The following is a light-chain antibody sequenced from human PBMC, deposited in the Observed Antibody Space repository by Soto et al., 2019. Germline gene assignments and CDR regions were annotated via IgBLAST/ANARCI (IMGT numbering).Light chain of an antibody. CDR1: SSDVGGYNY. CDR3: TSYAGGNNV. J-gene: IGLJ1*01. Sequence: QSALTQPPSASGSPGQSVTISCTGTSSDVGGYNYVSWHQQHPGKVPKLMVYEVNKRPSGVPDRFSGSKSGNTASLTVSGLQAEDEAHYYCTSYAGGNNVFGTGTKVTVL. V-gene: IGLV2-8*01. CDR2: EVN.